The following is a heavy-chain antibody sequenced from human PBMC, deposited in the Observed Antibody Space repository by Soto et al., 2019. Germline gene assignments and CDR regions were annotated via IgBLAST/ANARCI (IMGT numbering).Heavy chain of an antibody. D-gene: IGHD4-17*01. J-gene: IGHJ6*02. CDR2: IYYSGST. CDR3: ARLLLTTVTNGSPIYYYYYYGMDV. Sequence: SETLSLTCTVSGGSISSSSYYWGWIRQPPGKGLEWIGSIYYSGSTYYNPSLKSRVTISVDTSKNQFSLKLSSVTAADTAVYYCARLLLTTVTNGSPIYYYYYYGMDVWGQGTTVTVSS. CDR1: GGSISSSSYY. V-gene: IGHV4-39*01.